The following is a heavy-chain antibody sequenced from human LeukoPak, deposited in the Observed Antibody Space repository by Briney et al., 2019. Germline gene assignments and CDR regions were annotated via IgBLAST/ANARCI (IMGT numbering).Heavy chain of an antibody. CDR3: TRHTDFWSGYYLTYFDY. CDR2: IRSKANSYAT. V-gene: IGHV3-73*01. CDR1: GFTFSGSA. Sequence: GGSLRLSCAASGFTFSGSAMHCVRQASGKGLDWVGRIRSKANSYATAYAASVKRRFTISRDDSKNTAYLQMNSLKTEDTAVYYCTRHTDFWSGYYLTYFDYWGQGTLVTVSS. D-gene: IGHD3-3*01. J-gene: IGHJ4*02.